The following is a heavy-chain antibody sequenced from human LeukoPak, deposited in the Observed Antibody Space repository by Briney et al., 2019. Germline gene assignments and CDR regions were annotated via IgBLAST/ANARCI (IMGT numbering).Heavy chain of an antibody. V-gene: IGHV3-11*06. CDR3: ARGVAAAGTRARKTYYCDY. Sequence: GGSLRLFSAASGFTFSDYYMSWSRQAPGKGLEWVSYISSSSSYTNYADSVKGRFTISRDNAKNSLYLQMNSLRAEDTAVYYCARGVAAAGTRARKTYYCDYWGHGTLVTVSS. CDR2: ISSSSSYT. J-gene: IGHJ4*01. D-gene: IGHD6-13*01. CDR1: GFTFSDYY.